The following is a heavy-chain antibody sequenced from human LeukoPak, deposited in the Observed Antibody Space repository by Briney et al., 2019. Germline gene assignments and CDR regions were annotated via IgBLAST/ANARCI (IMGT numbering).Heavy chain of an antibody. D-gene: IGHD4-23*01. V-gene: IGHV4-34*01. CDR1: GGSFSGYY. Sequence: SSETLSLTCAVYGGSFSGYYWSWIRQPPGKGLEWIGEINHSGSTNYNPSLKSRVTISVDTSKNQFSLKLSSVTAADTAVYYCARRGRRTVVTVGWFDPWGQGTLVTVSS. J-gene: IGHJ5*02. CDR2: INHSGST. CDR3: ARRGRRTVVTVGWFDP.